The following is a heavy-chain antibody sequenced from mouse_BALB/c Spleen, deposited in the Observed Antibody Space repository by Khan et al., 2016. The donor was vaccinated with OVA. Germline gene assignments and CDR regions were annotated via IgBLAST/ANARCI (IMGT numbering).Heavy chain of an antibody. V-gene: IGHV3-2*02. J-gene: IGHJ3*01. Sequence: EVQLQESGPGLVKPSQSLSLTCTVTGYSITSDYAWNWIRQFPENKLEWMGYISYSGRTSYTPSLKSRISITRATSKNQFFLQLNSVTIDDTATYYCTGGRAYWGQGTLVTVSA. CDR1: GYSITSDYA. D-gene: IGHD3-3*01. CDR3: TGGRAY. CDR2: ISYSGRT.